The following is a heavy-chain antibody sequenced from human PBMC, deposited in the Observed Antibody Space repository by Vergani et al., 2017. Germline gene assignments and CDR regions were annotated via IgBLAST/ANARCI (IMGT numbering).Heavy chain of an antibody. D-gene: IGHD5-24*01. CDR1: GGSFSGYY. Sequence: QVQLQQWGAGLLKPSETLSLTCAVYGGSFSGYYWSWIRQSPGKGLEWIGEINHSGSTTYNPSLKSRVTISVDTSKNQFSLKLSSVTAADTAVYYCARDEQLRWFDPWGQGTLVTVSS. V-gene: IGHV4-34*01. CDR3: ARDEQLRWFDP. J-gene: IGHJ5*02. CDR2: INHSGST.